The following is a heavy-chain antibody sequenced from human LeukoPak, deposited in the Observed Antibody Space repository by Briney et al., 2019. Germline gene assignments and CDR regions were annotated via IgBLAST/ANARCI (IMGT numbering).Heavy chain of an antibody. CDR1: GYTFTSYY. D-gene: IGHD3-22*01. CDR2: INPSSGST. J-gene: IGHJ4*02. V-gene: IGHV1-46*03. CDR3: ARASDSSGYYAPQHYFDY. Sequence: ASVKVSCKASGYTFTSYYMHWVRQAPGQGLEWMGIINPSSGSTSYAQKFQGRVTMTRDTSTSIVYMELSSLRSEDTAVYYCARASDSSGYYAPQHYFDYWGQGTLVTVSS.